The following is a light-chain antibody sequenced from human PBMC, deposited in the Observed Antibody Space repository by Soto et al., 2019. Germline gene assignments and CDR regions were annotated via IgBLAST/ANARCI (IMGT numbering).Light chain of an antibody. CDR1: QRVISN. CDR2: GIS. J-gene: IGKJ4*01. Sequence: VVMTQSPATLSVSPGERATLSCRASQRVISNLAWYQQKPGQAPRLLIYGISARATGIPARFSGSGYGTEFTLTINSLKSEEFAVYYCQQYNNSPPYAFGGGTKVDIK. V-gene: IGKV3-15*01. CDR3: QQYNNSPPYA.